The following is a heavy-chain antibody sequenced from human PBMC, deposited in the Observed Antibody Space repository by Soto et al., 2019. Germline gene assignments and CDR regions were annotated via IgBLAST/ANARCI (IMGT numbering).Heavy chain of an antibody. Sequence: SVKVSCKASGGTFSSYAISWVRQAPGQGLEWMGGIIPIFGTANYAQKFQGRVTITADKSTSTAYMELSSLRSEDTAVYYCAREYSSSSGLGDAFDIWGQGXMVTV. CDR2: IIPIFGTA. CDR3: AREYSSSSGLGDAFDI. J-gene: IGHJ3*02. CDR1: GGTFSSYA. V-gene: IGHV1-69*06. D-gene: IGHD6-6*01.